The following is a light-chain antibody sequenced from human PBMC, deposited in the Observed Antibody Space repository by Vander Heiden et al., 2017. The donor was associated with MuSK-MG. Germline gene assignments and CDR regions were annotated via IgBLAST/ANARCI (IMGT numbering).Light chain of an antibody. J-gene: IGKJ1*01. Sequence: DIQMTRSPSSLSASVGDRVTITCRASQSISSYLNWYQQKPGKAPKLLIYAASSLQSGVPSRFSGSGSGTDFTLTISSLQPEDFATYYCQQSYSTPPETFGQGTKVEIK. V-gene: IGKV1-39*01. CDR2: AAS. CDR1: QSISSY. CDR3: QQSYSTPPET.